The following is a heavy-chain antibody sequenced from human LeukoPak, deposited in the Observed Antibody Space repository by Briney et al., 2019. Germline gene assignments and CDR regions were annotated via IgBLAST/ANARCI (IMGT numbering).Heavy chain of an antibody. CDR1: GFTFDDYG. CDR2: INWNGGST. J-gene: IGHJ3*02. CDR3: ASRDGPDAFDI. Sequence: PGGSLRLSCAASGFTFDDYGMSWVRPAPGKGLEGVSGINWNGGSTGYADSVKDRFTISRDNAKNSLYLQMNSLRAEDTAVYYCASRDGPDAFDIWGQGTMVTVSS. V-gene: IGHV3-20*04. D-gene: IGHD5-24*01.